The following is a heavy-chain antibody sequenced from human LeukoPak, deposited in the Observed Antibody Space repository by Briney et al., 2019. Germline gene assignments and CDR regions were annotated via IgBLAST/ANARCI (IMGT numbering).Heavy chain of an antibody. CDR3: ARSRRLLWFGESSSYYYGMDV. J-gene: IGHJ6*04. D-gene: IGHD3-10*01. V-gene: IGHV1-3*01. CDR2: INAGNGNT. Sequence: ASVKVSCKASGYTFTSYAMHWVRQAPGQRLEWMGWINAGNGNTKYSQKFQGRVTITRDTSASTAYMELSSPRSEDTAVYYCARSRRLLWFGESSSYYYGMDVWGKGTTVTVSS. CDR1: GYTFTSYA.